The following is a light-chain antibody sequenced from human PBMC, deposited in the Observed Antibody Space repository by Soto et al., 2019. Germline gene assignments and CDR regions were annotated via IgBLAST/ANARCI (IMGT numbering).Light chain of an antibody. CDR2: EVS. CDR1: SSDVGGYNY. CDR3: SSYTRSSTHWV. V-gene: IGLV2-14*01. J-gene: IGLJ3*02. Sequence: QSALTQPASVSGSPGQSITISCTGTSSDVGGYNYVSWYQQHPGKAPKLMIYEVSNQPSGVSNRFSGSKSGNTASLTISGLQAEDEADYYCSSYTRSSTHWVFGGGTKVTVL.